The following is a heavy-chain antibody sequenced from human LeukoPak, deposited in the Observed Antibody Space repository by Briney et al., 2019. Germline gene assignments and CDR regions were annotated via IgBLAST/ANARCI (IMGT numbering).Heavy chain of an antibody. V-gene: IGHV3-9*01. Sequence: GGSLRLSCAASGFTFDDYAMHWVRPAPGKGLEWVSGISWNSGSIGYADSVKGRFTISRDNAKNSLYLQMNSLRAEDTALYYCAKDFTAMVRGGDYWGQGTLVTVSS. CDR2: ISWNSGSI. CDR1: GFTFDDYA. D-gene: IGHD5-18*01. J-gene: IGHJ4*02. CDR3: AKDFTAMVRGGDY.